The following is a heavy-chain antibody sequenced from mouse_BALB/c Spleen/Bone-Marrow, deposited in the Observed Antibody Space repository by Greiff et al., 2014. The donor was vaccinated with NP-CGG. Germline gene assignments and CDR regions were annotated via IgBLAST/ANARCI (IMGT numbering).Heavy chain of an antibody. J-gene: IGHJ4*01. CDR2: INTYFGDI. V-gene: IGHV1S137*01. D-gene: IGHD2-5*01. Sequence: VQLVESGAELVRPGVSVKISCKGSGYTFTDYAMHWVKQSHAESLEWIGVINTYFGDISYNQKFKGKATIAVDKTSRTVYMELDRLTAEDSAIYYCARGYSNNYAMDYWGQGTSVTVSS. CDR1: GYTFTDYA. CDR3: ARGYSNNYAMDY.